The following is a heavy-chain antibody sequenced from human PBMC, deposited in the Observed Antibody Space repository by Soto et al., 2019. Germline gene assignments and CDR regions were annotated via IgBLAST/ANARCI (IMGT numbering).Heavy chain of an antibody. D-gene: IGHD3-10*01. CDR1: GFTFSTYA. CDR2: ISSGGDMT. CDR3: AKNPHYPGIEINY. J-gene: IGHJ4*02. Sequence: EVHLLESGGGFIQPGGSLRLSCAASGFTFSTYAMTWVRQAPGKGLEWVSSISSGGDMTYYADSVKGRFTISRANSKNTLYLQMNSLRAEDTAVYYCAKNPHYPGIEINYWGQGALVTVSS. V-gene: IGHV3-23*01.